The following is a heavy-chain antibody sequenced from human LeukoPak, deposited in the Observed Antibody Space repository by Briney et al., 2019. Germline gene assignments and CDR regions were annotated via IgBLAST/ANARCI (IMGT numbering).Heavy chain of an antibody. D-gene: IGHD3-3*01. J-gene: IGHJ5*02. CDR2: ISAYNGNT. CDR3: ARQHYDFWSGKSGGHWFDP. Sequence: GASVKVSCKASGYTFTSYGISWVRQAPGQVLVWMGRISAYNGNTNYAQKLQGRVTMTTDTSTSTAYMELRSLRSDDTAVYYCARQHYDFWSGKSGGHWFDPWGQGTLVTVSS. CDR1: GYTFTSYG. V-gene: IGHV1-18*01.